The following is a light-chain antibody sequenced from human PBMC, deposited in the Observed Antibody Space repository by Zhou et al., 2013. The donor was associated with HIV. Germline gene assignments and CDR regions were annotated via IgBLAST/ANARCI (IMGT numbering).Light chain of an antibody. J-gene: IGKJ4*01. CDR1: QRIGNW. CDR3: QQGSTFPLT. CDR2: KAS. V-gene: IGKV1-5*03. Sequence: DIQMTQSPSTLSASVGDRVTITCRASQRIGNWLAWYQQKPGNAPNLLIYKASTLERGVPSRFSGSGSGTNFTLTIHSLQPDDSATYYCQQGSTFPLTFGGGTKVEIK.